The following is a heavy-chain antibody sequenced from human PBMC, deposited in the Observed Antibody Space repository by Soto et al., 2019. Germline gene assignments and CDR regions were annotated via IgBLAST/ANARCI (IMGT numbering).Heavy chain of an antibody. V-gene: IGHV1-69*13. CDR2: IIPIFGTA. J-gene: IGHJ6*02. Sequence: SVKVSCKASGGTFSSYAISWVRQAPGQGLEWMGGIIPIFGTANYAQKFQGRVTITADESTSTAYMELSSLRSEDTAVYYCARGQGYCSGGSCYVLYYYGMDVWGQGTTVTVSS. CDR3: ARGQGYCSGGSCYVLYYYGMDV. D-gene: IGHD2-15*01. CDR1: GGTFSSYA.